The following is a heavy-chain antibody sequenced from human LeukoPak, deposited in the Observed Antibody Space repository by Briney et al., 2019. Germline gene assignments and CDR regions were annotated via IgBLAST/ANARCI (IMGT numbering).Heavy chain of an antibody. CDR2: INHSGST. J-gene: IGHJ4*02. Sequence: SETLSLTCAVYGGSFSGYYWSRIRQPPGKGLEWIGEINHSGSTNYNPSLKSRVTISVDTSKNQFSLKLSSVTAADTAVYYCARGRARYCSSTSCYRAPFDYWGQGTLVTVSS. D-gene: IGHD2-2*02. CDR1: GGSFSGYY. CDR3: ARGRARYCSSTSCYRAPFDY. V-gene: IGHV4-34*01.